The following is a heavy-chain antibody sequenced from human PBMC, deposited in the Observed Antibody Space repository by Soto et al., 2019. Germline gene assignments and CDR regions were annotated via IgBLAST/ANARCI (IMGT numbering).Heavy chain of an antibody. D-gene: IGHD4-17*01. J-gene: IGHJ4*02. CDR3: AKDVKKEEIDYHLDY. CDR2: ISYDGSDK. Sequence: QVQLVESGGGVVQPGRSLRLSCVASEFTFSNYGMHWVRQGLGKGLEWVAVISYDGSDKYYADSVKGRFTISRDNSKNTLYLQMYSLRAEDTGVYYCAKDVKKEEIDYHLDYWGQGTLVTVSS. V-gene: IGHV3-30*18. CDR1: EFTFSNYG.